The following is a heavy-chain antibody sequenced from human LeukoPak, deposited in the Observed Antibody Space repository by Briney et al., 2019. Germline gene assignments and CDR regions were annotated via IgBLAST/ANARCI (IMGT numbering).Heavy chain of an antibody. CDR3: ASIGRVDFDY. CDR2: ITTDGSDT. Sequence: PGGSLRLSCTASGFSLSNHWMHWVRQAPGRGLVWVSRITTDGSDTSYADSVKGRFTTSRDNAKNTMYLQMNSLRAEDTAVYYCASIGRVDFDYWGQGTLVTVSS. V-gene: IGHV3-74*01. J-gene: IGHJ4*02. CDR1: GFSLSNHW.